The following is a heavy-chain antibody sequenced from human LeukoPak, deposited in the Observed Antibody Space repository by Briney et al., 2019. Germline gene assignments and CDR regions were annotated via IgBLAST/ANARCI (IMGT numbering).Heavy chain of an antibody. D-gene: IGHD4-17*01. CDR2: VYYSGNT. CDR3: ARQGYADFSSRPFDY. CDR1: GGSIINSGYY. V-gene: IGHV4-39*01. J-gene: IGHJ4*02. Sequence: PSETLSLTCTVSGGSIINSGYYWGWIRQPPGKGLEWIGSVYYSGNTYYNPSLKSRVTISVDTSKNQFSLKLRSVTAADTAMYYCARQGYADFSSRPFDYWGQGILVTVSS.